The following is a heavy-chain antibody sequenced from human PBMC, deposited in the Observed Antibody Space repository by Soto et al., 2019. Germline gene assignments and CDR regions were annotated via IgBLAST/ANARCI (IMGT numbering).Heavy chain of an antibody. V-gene: IGHV3-30-3*01. J-gene: IGHJ6*02. Sequence: VQLVESGGGVVQPGRSLRLSCAASGFTFSSYAMHWVRQAPGKGLEWVAVISYDGSNKYYADSVKGRFTISRDNSKNTLYLQMNSLRAEDTAVYYCARTYPFSYGSGSYYQYYYYYYGMDVWGQGTTVTVSS. CDR2: ISYDGSNK. D-gene: IGHD3-10*01. CDR3: ARTYPFSYGSGSYYQYYYYYYGMDV. CDR1: GFTFSSYA.